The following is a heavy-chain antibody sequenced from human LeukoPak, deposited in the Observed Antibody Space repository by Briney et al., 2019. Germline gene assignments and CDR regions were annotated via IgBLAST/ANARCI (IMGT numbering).Heavy chain of an antibody. CDR1: GFTFSSYG. D-gene: IGHD3-10*01. Sequence: GGSLRLSCAASGFTFSSYGMYWVRQAPGKGLEWVAFIRSDGTNKYYADSVRGRFTISRDNSKNTLYLQMNSLRAEDTAVYYCAKDQFKPSGITMVRGVRGYYYMDVWGKGTTVTISS. CDR2: IRSDGTNK. V-gene: IGHV3-30*02. CDR3: AKDQFKPSGITMVRGVRGYYYMDV. J-gene: IGHJ6*03.